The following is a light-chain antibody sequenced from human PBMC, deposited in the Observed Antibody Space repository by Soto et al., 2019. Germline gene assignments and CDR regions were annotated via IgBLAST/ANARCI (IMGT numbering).Light chain of an antibody. CDR3: SSYTSSSTYVV. V-gene: IGLV2-14*01. Sequence: QSVLTQPASVSGSPGQSITISCTGTSSDVGGYNYVSWYQHHPGKAPKLMIYEVSNRPSGISNRFSGSKSGNTASLTISGLQAEDEAGYYCSSYTSSSTYVVFGGGTKVTAL. CDR1: SSDVGGYNY. CDR2: EVS. J-gene: IGLJ2*01.